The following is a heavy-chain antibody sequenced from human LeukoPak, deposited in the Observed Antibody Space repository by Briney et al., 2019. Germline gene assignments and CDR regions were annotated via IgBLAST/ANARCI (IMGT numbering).Heavy chain of an antibody. Sequence: ASVKVSCKASGYTFTSYDINWVRQATGQGLEWMGWMNPNSGNTGYAQKFQGRVTITADKSTSTAYMELSSLRSEDTAVYYCARGLTAVAATYFDYWGQGTLVTVSS. CDR1: GYTFTSYD. J-gene: IGHJ4*02. CDR2: MNPNSGNT. V-gene: IGHV1-8*01. D-gene: IGHD6-19*01. CDR3: ARGLTAVAATYFDY.